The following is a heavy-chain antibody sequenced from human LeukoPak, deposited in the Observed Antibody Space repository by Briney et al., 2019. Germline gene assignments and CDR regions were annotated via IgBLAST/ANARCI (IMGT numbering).Heavy chain of an antibody. J-gene: IGHJ5*02. D-gene: IGHD3-10*01. V-gene: IGHV4-30-2*01. CDR3: ARGITMASNWFDP. CDR2: IYHSGST. Sequence: SETLSLTCAVSGGSISSGGYSWSWIRQPPGKGLEWIGYIYHSGSTYYNLSLKSRVTISVDRSKNQFSLKLTSVTAADTAVYYCARGITMASNWFDPWGQGTLVTVSS. CDR1: GGSISSGGYS.